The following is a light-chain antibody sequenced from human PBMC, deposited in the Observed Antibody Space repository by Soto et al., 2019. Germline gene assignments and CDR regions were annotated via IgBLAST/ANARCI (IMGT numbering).Light chain of an antibody. V-gene: IGLV2-14*03. CDR3: SSYTSTSTLYV. CDR2: DVS. Sequence: QFALTQPASVSGSPGQSITISCTGTSFDIGGYNYVSWYQQLPGKVPKLIIYDVSNRPSGVSDRFSGSKSGNAASLTISGLQAEDEADYYCSSYTSTSTLYVFGTGTKLTVL. CDR1: SFDIGGYNY. J-gene: IGLJ1*01.